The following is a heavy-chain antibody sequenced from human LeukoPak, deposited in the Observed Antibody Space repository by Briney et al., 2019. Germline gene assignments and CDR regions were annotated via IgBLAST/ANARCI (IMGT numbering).Heavy chain of an antibody. J-gene: IGHJ4*02. V-gene: IGHV3-23*01. Sequence: GGSLRLSCAASGFTFSNYGMSWVRQAPGKGLEWVSSISGSGDSTYYADSVKGRFTISRDNSKNTLYLQMSSLRAEDTAVYYCAKTAGIAAAADFDYWGQGTLVTVSS. CDR3: AKTAGIAAAADFDY. CDR1: GFTFSNYG. CDR2: ISGSGDST. D-gene: IGHD6-13*01.